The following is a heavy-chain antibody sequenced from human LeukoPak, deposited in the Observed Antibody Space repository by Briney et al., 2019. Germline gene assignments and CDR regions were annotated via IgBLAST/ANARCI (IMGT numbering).Heavy chain of an antibody. Sequence: PGRSLRLSCAASGFTFSSYGMHWVRQAPGKGLEWVAVISYDGSNKYYADSVKGRFTISRDNSKNTLHLQMNSLRAEDTAVYYCAKVNVALDPEAFDIWGQGTMVTVSS. CDR1: GFTFSSYG. J-gene: IGHJ3*02. D-gene: IGHD1-1*01. CDR2: ISYDGSNK. CDR3: AKVNVALDPEAFDI. V-gene: IGHV3-30*18.